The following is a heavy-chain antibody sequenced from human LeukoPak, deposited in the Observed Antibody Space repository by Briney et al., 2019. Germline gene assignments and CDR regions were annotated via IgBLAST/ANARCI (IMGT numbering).Heavy chain of an antibody. Sequence: GGSLRLSCAASGFTFSSYAMSWVRQAPGKGLEWVSAISGSGGSTYYADSVKGRFTISRDNSKNTLYLQMSSLRAEDTAVYYCAKEKMGAMIVVVIPYFDYWGQGTLVTVSS. V-gene: IGHV3-23*01. CDR2: ISGSGGST. J-gene: IGHJ4*02. D-gene: IGHD3-22*01. CDR3: AKEKMGAMIVVVIPYFDY. CDR1: GFTFSSYA.